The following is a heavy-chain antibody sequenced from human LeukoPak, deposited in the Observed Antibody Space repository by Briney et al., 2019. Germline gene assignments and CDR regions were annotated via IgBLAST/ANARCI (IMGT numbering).Heavy chain of an antibody. CDR2: IYSGGSK. J-gene: IGHJ3*02. Sequence: GGSLRLSCAVSGLSVTTNYITWVRQAPRKGLEWVPIIYSGGSKYYADSVKGRFTISRDTSKNTVYLQMNSLTAEDTAVYYCARDPMYSGKSIDIWGQGTMVIVSS. CDR1: GLSVTTNY. D-gene: IGHD1-26*01. V-gene: IGHV3-53*01. CDR3: ARDPMYSGKSIDI.